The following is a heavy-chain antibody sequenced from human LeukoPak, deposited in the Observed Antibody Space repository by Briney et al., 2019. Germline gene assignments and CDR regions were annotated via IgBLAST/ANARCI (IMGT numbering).Heavy chain of an antibody. V-gene: IGHV1-18*01. CDR2: ISAYNGNT. D-gene: IGHD6-19*01. J-gene: IGHJ4*02. Sequence: GASVKVSCKASGYTFTSYDINWVRQATGQGLEWMGWISAYNGNTNYAQKLQGRVTMTTDTSTSTAYMELRSLRSDDTAVYYCVVGEQWLETGNDYWGQGTLVTVSS. CDR1: GYTFTSYD. CDR3: VVGEQWLETGNDY.